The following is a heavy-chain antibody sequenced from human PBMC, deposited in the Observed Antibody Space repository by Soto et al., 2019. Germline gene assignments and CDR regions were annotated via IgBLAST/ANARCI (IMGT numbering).Heavy chain of an antibody. CDR2: VSYDGSNK. CDR1: GFTFNNYD. CDR3: AKLSGKSTTYFDV. Sequence: GGSLRLSCAASGFTFNNYDMHWVRQAPGKGLEWVTVVSYDGSNKFYADSVKGRFTISRDNSKNTLFLEMNSLSSEDTAVYYCAKLSGKSTTYFDVRGQGTWVTV. V-gene: IGHV3-30*18. D-gene: IGHD1-1*01. J-gene: IGHJ4*02.